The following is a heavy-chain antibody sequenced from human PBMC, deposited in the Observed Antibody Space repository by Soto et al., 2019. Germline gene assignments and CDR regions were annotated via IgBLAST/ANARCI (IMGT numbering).Heavy chain of an antibody. J-gene: IGHJ6*02. CDR2: VIPIFGTA. Sequence: GASVEVSCKASGGTFSSYSSSWVLQAPGQGREGMGGVIPIFGTANYAQKFQGRVTITADESTSTAYMELSSLRSEDTAVYYCASALLGYCSSTSCLTYYYYYGMDVWGQGTTVTVSS. CDR3: ASALLGYCSSTSCLTYYYYYGMDV. CDR1: GGTFSSYS. V-gene: IGHV1-69*13. D-gene: IGHD2-2*01.